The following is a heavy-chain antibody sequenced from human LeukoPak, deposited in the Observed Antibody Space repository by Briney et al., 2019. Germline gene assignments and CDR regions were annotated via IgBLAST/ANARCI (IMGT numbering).Heavy chain of an antibody. CDR3: ARYRGNSNGGFDP. J-gene: IGHJ5*02. V-gene: IGHV4-39*01. CDR2: IYYSGST. D-gene: IGHD4-23*01. CDR1: GGSISSSSYY. Sequence: PSETLSLTCSVSGGSISSSSYYWGWIRQPPGKGLEWIGSIYYSGSTYYNPSLKSRVAISVDTSKTLFSLKLSSVTAADTAVYYCARYRGNSNGGFDPWGQGTLVTVSS.